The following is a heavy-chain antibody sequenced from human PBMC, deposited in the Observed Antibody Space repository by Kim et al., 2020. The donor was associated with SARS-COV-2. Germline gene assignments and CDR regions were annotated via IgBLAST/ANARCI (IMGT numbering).Heavy chain of an antibody. D-gene: IGHD3-10*01. Sequence: AEAVKGRFTISRDHSKNTLYLQMNSLRAEDTAVYYCAKDVLLWFGEITDYWGQGTLVTVSS. V-gene: IGHV3-30*02. CDR3: AKDVLLWFGEITDY. J-gene: IGHJ4*02.